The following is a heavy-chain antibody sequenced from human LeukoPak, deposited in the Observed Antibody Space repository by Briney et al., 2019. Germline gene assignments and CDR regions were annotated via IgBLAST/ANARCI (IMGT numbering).Heavy chain of an antibody. CDR1: GGTFSSYA. D-gene: IGHD3-22*01. CDR2: IIPIFGTA. CDR3: ATDGPDYYDSSGFAYYFDY. J-gene: IGHJ4*02. V-gene: IGHV1-69*13. Sequence: SVKVSCKASGGTFSSYAISWVRQAPGQGLEWMGGIIPIFGTANYAQKFQGRVTITADESTSTAYMELSSLRSEDTAVYYCATDGPDYYDSSGFAYYFDYWGQGTLVTVSS.